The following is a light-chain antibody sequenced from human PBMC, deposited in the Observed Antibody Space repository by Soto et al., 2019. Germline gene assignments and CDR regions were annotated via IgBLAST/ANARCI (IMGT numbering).Light chain of an antibody. V-gene: IGKV1-5*01. CDR1: QSIRSL. CDR2: DAS. J-gene: IGKJ5*01. Sequence: EIQMTQSPSTLSASVGERVTITCRASQSIRSLLAWYQQKPGKAPKALIYDASSLGRGVPSRFSGSGSGTAFTLTISSLQHDDFATYYCQQYQTSATFGQGTRLDI. CDR3: QQYQTSAT.